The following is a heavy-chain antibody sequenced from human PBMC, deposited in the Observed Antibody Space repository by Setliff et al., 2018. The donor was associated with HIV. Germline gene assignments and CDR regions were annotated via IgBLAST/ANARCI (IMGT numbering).Heavy chain of an antibody. V-gene: IGHV4-59*11. J-gene: IGHJ4*02. CDR1: GGSISSHY. Sequence: LSLTCTVSGGSISSHYWSWIRQPPGKGLEWIGYIYYSGTTKFNPSLKSRAAISVDSSNNQFSLKMSSVTAADTAVYFCARFNALLGSSTYYDYWGPGLLVTVSS. CDR3: ARFNALLGSSTYYDY. CDR2: IYYSGTT. D-gene: IGHD3-22*01.